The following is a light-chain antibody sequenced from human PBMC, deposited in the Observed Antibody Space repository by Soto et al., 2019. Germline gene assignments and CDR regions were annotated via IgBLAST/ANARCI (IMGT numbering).Light chain of an antibody. V-gene: IGKV3-20*01. Sequence: PGERATLSCRASQSVSSSFLAWYQQKPGQAPRLLIYGASSRATGIPDRFSGSGTGTDFTLTINRLEPEDFAVYYCQQYGSSPRTFGQGTKVEIK. CDR1: QSVSSSF. CDR2: GAS. CDR3: QQYGSSPRT. J-gene: IGKJ1*01.